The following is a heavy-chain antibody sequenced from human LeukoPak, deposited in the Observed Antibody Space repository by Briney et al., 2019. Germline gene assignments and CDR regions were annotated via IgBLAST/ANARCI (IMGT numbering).Heavy chain of an antibody. J-gene: IGHJ1*01. V-gene: IGHV3-53*05. CDR3: ARANPVLMVSKYFQH. D-gene: IGHD2-8*01. CDR2: IYSGGST. CDR1: GLTVSSNC. Sequence: GGSLRLSCAASGLTVSSNCMSWVRQAPGKGLEWVSLIYSGGSTYYTDSVKGRFTISRDNSKNTLYLQMNSLRAEDTAVYYCARANPVLMVSKYFQHWGQGTLVTVSS.